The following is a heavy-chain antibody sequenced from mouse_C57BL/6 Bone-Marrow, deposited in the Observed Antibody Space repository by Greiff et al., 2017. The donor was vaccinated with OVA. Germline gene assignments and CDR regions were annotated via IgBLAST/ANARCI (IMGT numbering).Heavy chain of an antibody. Sequence: VQLQQSGAELVKPGASVKLSCKASGYTFTSYWMHWVKQRPGRGLEWIGRIDPNSGGTKYNEKFKSKATLTVDKPSSTAYMQLSSLTSEDSAVYYCALGYGKPSYAMDYWGQGTSVTVSS. CDR1: GYTFTSYW. V-gene: IGHV1-72*01. J-gene: IGHJ4*01. CDR2: IDPNSGGT. CDR3: ALGYGKPSYAMDY. D-gene: IGHD2-10*02.